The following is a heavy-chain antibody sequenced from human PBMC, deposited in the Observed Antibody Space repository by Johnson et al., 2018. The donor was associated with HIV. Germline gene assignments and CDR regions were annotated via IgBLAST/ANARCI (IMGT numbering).Heavy chain of an antibody. Sequence: QVQLVESGGGVVQPGKSLRLSCAASGFTFSSSAMHWVRQAPGQGLQWVALISYDGSIKYYAESVKGRFTISRDHSKHTLYLQLNGRRAEDTALYYCAKAVAGGCDAFDIWGQGTMVTVSS. J-gene: IGHJ3*02. V-gene: IGHV3-30-3*01. CDR1: GFTFSSSA. CDR2: ISYDGSIK. CDR3: AKAVAGGCDAFDI. D-gene: IGHD6-13*01.